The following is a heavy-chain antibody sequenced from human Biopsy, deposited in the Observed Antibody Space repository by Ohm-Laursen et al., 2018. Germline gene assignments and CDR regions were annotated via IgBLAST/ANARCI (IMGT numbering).Heavy chain of an antibody. J-gene: IGHJ6*02. Sequence: ASVKVSCKASGYRFDNYGISWVRQASGQRPEWMGWVCGYNGVTNYARKFQGRVTMTIEKSTTTAYMELRGLRSDDTAVYYCGRDYYYNGTDIWGPGTTLTVSS. CDR1: GYRFDNYG. V-gene: IGHV1-18*01. CDR2: VCGYNGVT. CDR3: GRDYYYNGTDI.